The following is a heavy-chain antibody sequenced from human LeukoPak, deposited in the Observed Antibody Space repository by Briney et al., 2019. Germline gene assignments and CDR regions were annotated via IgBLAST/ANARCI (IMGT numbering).Heavy chain of an antibody. J-gene: IGHJ4*02. Sequence: GGSLRLSCTASGFTVSDNYMNWVRQAPGKGLECVSVVYTDGNIYYADSVKGRFTISKDTSKNTVDLLMNNVRAEDTALYYCAKGKFGDPLNYWGQGTLVTVSS. V-gene: IGHV3-53*01. D-gene: IGHD3-10*01. CDR1: GFTVSDNY. CDR2: VYTDGNI. CDR3: AKGKFGDPLNY.